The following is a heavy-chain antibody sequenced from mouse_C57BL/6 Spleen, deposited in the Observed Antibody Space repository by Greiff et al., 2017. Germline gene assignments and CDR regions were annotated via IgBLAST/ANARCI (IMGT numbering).Heavy chain of an antibody. CDR2: IRNKANGYTT. D-gene: IGHD2-1*01. Sequence: EVQLVESGGGLVQPGGSLSLSCAASGFTFTDYYMSWVRQPPGKALEWLGFIRNKANGYTTAYSASVKGRFTISRDNSQSVLYLQMNALRAEDSATYYCAIDGNYYFDYWGQGTTLTVSS. CDR1: GFTFTDYY. V-gene: IGHV7-3*01. CDR3: AIDGNYYFDY. J-gene: IGHJ2*01.